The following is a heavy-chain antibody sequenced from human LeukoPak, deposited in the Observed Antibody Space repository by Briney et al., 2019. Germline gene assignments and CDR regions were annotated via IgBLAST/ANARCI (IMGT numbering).Heavy chain of an antibody. V-gene: IGHV3-23*01. D-gene: IGHD3-9*01. CDR1: GFTFSSNW. CDR2: ISGSGGST. J-gene: IGHJ5*02. CDR3: AKGLKVTYYDILTGRP. Sequence: GGSLRLSCAASGFTFSSNWMTWVRQAPGKGLEWVSAISGSGGSTYYADSVKGRFTISRDNSKNTLYLQMNSLRAEDTAVYYCAKGLKVTYYDILTGRPWGQGTLVTVSS.